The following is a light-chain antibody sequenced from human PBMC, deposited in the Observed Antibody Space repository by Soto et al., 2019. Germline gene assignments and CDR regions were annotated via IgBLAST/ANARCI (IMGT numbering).Light chain of an antibody. V-gene: IGKV1-5*01. CDR3: QKYNGYSWA. J-gene: IGKJ1*01. Sequence: DIQMTQSPSALSASVGDRVTITSRASQSISHGLAWYTQKPGRAPKLLIYGTSTLLSGVPSRFSGIGSGTEFTITITSLQAEDFATYYGQKYNGYSWAFGQGTKVEVK. CDR2: GTS. CDR1: QSISHG.